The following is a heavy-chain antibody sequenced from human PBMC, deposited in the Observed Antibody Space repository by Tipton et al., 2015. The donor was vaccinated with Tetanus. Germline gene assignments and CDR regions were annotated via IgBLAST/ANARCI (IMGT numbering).Heavy chain of an antibody. Sequence: TLSLTCNVSGASINAGGYLWTWVRQHPGKGLEWIGNIYYYTERTSHTPSLDSRVSISVDTSKNQFSLKLTSVTAADTAVYYCARPVKQWLVPVDSWGQGTLVTVSS. V-gene: IGHV4-31*03. CDR1: GASINAGGYL. J-gene: IGHJ4*02. D-gene: IGHD6-19*01. CDR3: ARPVKQWLVPVDS. CDR2: IYYYTERT.